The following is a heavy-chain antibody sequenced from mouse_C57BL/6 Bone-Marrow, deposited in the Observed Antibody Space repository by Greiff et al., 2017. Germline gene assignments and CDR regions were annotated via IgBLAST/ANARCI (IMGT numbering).Heavy chain of an antibody. J-gene: IGHJ4*01. Sequence: VQRVESGPGLVQPSQSLSITCTVSGFSLTSYGVHWVRQSPGKGLEWLGVIWSGGSTDYNAAFISRLSISKDNSKSQVFFKMNSLQADDTAIYYCARPTIVTSYYAMDYWGQGTSVTVSA. CDR3: ARPTIVTSYYAMDY. CDR1: GFSLTSYG. D-gene: IGHD2-5*01. CDR2: IWSGGST. V-gene: IGHV2-2*01.